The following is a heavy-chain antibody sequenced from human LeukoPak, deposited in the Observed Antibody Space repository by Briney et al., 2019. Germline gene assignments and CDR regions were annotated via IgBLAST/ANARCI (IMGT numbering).Heavy chain of an antibody. CDR1: GGSISSSSYY. CDR3: ARYSSSWFDY. J-gene: IGHJ5*01. D-gene: IGHD6-13*01. Sequence: SETLSLTCTVSGGSISSSSYYWGWIRQPPGKGLEWIGSIYYSGSTYYNPSLKSRVTIYVDTSKNQFSLKLSSVTAADTAVYYCARYSSSWFDYWGQGTLVTVSS. CDR2: IYYSGST. V-gene: IGHV4-39*07.